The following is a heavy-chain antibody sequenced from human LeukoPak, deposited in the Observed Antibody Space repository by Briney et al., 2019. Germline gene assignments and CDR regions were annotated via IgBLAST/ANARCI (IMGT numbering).Heavy chain of an antibody. V-gene: IGHV4-38-2*01. CDR1: GYSISSGYY. J-gene: IGHJ4*02. Sequence: PSETLSLTCAVSGYSISSGYYWGWIRQPPGKGLEWIGNVYHSGSTYKNPSLKSRVSISLDTSNNQFSLKLTSVTAADTAIYSCARLSGAPVRHPIYHFDYWGQGTLVTVSS. D-gene: IGHD2-2*02. CDR3: ARLSGAPVRHPIYHFDY. CDR2: VYHSGST.